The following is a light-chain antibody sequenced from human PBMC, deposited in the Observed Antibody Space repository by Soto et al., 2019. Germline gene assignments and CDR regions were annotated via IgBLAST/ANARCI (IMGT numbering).Light chain of an antibody. V-gene: IGLV2-14*03. CDR3: SSFVTRDSLDVV. CDR2: CVN. Sequence: QSALTQPASVSGSPGQSITNSSTANNSATDFYHYVSWYQQHPGKAPKLLIYCVNDRPSGISGRFSGSNFGNAASLTISGLQADDEAYYCCSSFVTRDSLDVVFGGGTKLTVL. J-gene: IGLJ2*01. CDR1: NSATDFYHY.